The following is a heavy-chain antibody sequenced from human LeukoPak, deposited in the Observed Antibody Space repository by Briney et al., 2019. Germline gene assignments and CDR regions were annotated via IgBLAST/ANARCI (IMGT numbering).Heavy chain of an antibody. CDR2: TKQDGSEK. J-gene: IGHJ4*02. D-gene: IGHD3-16*02. CDR3: ASIYDYVWGSYRYTLDY. Sequence: GGSLRLSCAASGFTFSSYWMSWVRQAPGKGLEWVANTKQDGSEKYYVDSVKGRFTISRDNAKNSLYLQMNSLRAEDTAVYYCASIYDYVWGSYRYTLDYWGQGTLVTVSS. CDR1: GFTFSSYW. V-gene: IGHV3-7*01.